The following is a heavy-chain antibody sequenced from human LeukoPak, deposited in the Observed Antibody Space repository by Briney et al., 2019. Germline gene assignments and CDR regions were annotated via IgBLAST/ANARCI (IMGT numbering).Heavy chain of an antibody. Sequence: GGSLRLSCAASGFTFSSYWMNWARQAPGKGLEWVDSIDHNGNVNYYVDSVKGRFTISRDNAKNSLYLQMSNLRAEDTAVYFCARGGGLAVWGQGATVTVSS. D-gene: IGHD3-16*01. V-gene: IGHV3-7*03. CDR1: GFTFSSYW. CDR2: IDHNGNVN. CDR3: ARGGGLAV. J-gene: IGHJ6*02.